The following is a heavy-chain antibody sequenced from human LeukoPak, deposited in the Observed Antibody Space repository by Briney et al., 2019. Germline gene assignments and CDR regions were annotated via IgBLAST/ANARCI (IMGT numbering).Heavy chain of an antibody. Sequence: GAPVKVSCKASGYTFTSYGISWVRQAPGQGLEWMGRIIPILGIANYAQKFQGRVTITADKSTSTAYMELSSLRSEDTAVYYCARGSSGSWYTLDYWGQGTLVTVSS. V-gene: IGHV1-69*04. D-gene: IGHD2-2*02. CDR2: IIPILGIA. CDR3: ARGSSGSWYTLDY. CDR1: GYTFTSYG. J-gene: IGHJ4*02.